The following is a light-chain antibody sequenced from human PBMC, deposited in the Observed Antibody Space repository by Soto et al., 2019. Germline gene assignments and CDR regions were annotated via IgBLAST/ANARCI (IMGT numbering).Light chain of an antibody. CDR1: SSDVGGYNY. CDR3: RSYTPSSTLPYV. J-gene: IGLJ1*01. Sequence: QSALTQPASVSGSPGQSITISCTGTSSDVGGYNYVSWYQQHPGKAPKLMIFEVSNRPSGVSNRFSGSKSGNTASLTISGLPAEDAADYYCRSYTPSSTLPYVFGTGTKVTVL. V-gene: IGLV2-14*01. CDR2: EVS.